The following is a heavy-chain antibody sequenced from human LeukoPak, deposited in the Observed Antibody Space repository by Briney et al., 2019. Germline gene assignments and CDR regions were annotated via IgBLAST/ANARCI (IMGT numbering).Heavy chain of an antibody. CDR1: GYTFTGNY. V-gene: IGHV1-2*02. J-gene: IGHJ4*02. CDR3: AREYDFWRAFDY. D-gene: IGHD3-3*01. Sequence: GASVKVSCKASGYTFTGNYMHWVRQAPGHGLEWMGWINPNSGGTDYAQKFQGRVTMTRYTSISTAYMELSRLRSDDTAVYYCAREYDFWRAFDYWGQGTLVTVPS. CDR2: INPNSGGT.